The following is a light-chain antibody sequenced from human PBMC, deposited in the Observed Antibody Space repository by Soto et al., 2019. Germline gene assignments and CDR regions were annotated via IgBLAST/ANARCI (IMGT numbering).Light chain of an antibody. J-gene: IGKJ1*01. CDR2: GAS. V-gene: IGKV3-20*01. Sequence: EIVLTQSPGTLSLSPGERVTLSCRTTQSGFSSYLSWYQQKPGQAPRLLIYGASNRATGIPDRFSGSGSGTDFTLTISRLEPEDFAVYYCQQYGSSGTFGQGTKVDIK. CDR1: QSGFSSY. CDR3: QQYGSSGT.